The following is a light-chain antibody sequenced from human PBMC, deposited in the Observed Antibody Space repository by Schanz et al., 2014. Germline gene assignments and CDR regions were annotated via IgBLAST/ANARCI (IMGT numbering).Light chain of an antibody. CDR1: SSDVGAYSY. CDR2: DVT. V-gene: IGLV2-14*03. CDR3: SSYTSSSVV. J-gene: IGLJ2*01. Sequence: QSALTQPASVSGSPGQSITFSCTGTSSDVGAYSYVSWYQQHPGKAPKLLIYDVTNRPSGVSNRFSGSKSGNTASLTISGLQAGDEADYYCSSYTSSSVVFGGGTKLTVL.